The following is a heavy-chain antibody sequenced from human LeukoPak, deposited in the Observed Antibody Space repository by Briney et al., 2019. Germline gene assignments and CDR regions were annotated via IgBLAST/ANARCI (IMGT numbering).Heavy chain of an antibody. V-gene: IGHV3-33*01. J-gene: IGHJ5*02. CDR2: IWYDGSNK. CDR3: ATDYCGGDCYPPGWFDP. CDR1: GFTFSSYG. D-gene: IGHD2-21*02. Sequence: PGGSLRLSCAASGFTFSSYGMHWVRQAPGKGLEGVAVIWYDGSNKYYADSVKGRFTISRDNSKNTLYLQMNSLRAEDTAVYYCATDYCGGDCYPPGWFDPWGQGTLVTVSS.